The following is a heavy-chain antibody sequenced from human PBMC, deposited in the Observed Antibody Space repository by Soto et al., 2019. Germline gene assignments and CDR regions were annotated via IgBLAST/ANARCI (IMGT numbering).Heavy chain of an antibody. Sequence: QVQLVQSGAEVKKPGASVKVSCKASGYSFITYGISWVRQAPGQGLEWMGWISTYNGNTKYAQKLQGRVTMTTDTSTTKGYMELRSLRSDDTDVYYCARDRPTSSIRARDYYYGMDVWGQGTTVTVSS. CDR2: ISTYNGNT. CDR3: ARDRPTSSIRARDYYYGMDV. V-gene: IGHV1-18*01. D-gene: IGHD6-6*01. J-gene: IGHJ6*02. CDR1: GYSFITYG.